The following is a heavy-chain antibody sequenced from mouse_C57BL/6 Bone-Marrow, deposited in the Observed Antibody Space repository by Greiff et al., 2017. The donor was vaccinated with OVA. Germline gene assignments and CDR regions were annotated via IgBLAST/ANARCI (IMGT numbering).Heavy chain of an antibody. D-gene: IGHD1-1*01. J-gene: IGHJ3*01. CDR3: ARGDYYGSSYEWFAY. CDR1: GYTFTSYW. Sequence: VQLQQPGAELVMPGASVKLSCKASGYTFTSYWMHWVKQRPGQGLEWIGEIDPSDSYTNYNQKFKGKSTLTVDKSSSTAYMQLSSLTSEDAAVYYCARGDYYGSSYEWFAYWGQGTLVTVSA. CDR2: IDPSDSYT. V-gene: IGHV1-69*01.